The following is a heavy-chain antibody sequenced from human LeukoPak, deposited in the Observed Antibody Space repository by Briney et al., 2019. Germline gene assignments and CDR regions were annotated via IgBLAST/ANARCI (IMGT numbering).Heavy chain of an antibody. CDR1: GFTFRDAW. V-gene: IGHV3-15*01. J-gene: IGHJ4*02. Sequence: GGSLRLSCAGSGFTFRDAWMTWVRQAPGKGLEWVGHIKSKTDGGTTDYAAPVEGRFTISRDDSIDTLYLEMNSLKAEDTAMYYCTTEYWGASNYWGQGALVTVSS. D-gene: IGHD1-26*01. CDR3: TTEYWGASNY. CDR2: IKSKTDGGTT.